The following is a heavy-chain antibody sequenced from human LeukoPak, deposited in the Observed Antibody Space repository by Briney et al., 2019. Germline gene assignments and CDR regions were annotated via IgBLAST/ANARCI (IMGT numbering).Heavy chain of an antibody. J-gene: IGHJ4*02. V-gene: IGHV3-23*01. CDR2: IRGSGGST. D-gene: IGHD2-2*01. Sequence: QPGGSLRLSCAASGFTFNDYWMTWVRQAPGKGLEWVSAIRGSGGSTYYADSVKGRFTIFRDNSKNTLYLQMNSLRAEDTAVYYCAKSEFVVVPAAEDYWGQGTLVTVSS. CDR3: AKSEFVVVPAAEDY. CDR1: GFTFNDYW.